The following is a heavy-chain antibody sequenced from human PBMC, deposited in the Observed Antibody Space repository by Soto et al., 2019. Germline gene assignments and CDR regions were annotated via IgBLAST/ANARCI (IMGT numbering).Heavy chain of an antibody. V-gene: IGHV3-33*01. CDR2: IWYDGSNK. CDR3: AREDSSGYPKAFDI. CDR1: GFTFSSYG. J-gene: IGHJ3*02. Sequence: QVQLVESGGGVVQPGRSLRLSCEASGFTFSSYGMHWVRQAPGKGLEWVAVIWYDGSNKYYAESVKGRFTISRDNYKNTLYLQMNSLRAEETAVYYCAREDSSGYPKAFDIWGQGTMVTVSS. D-gene: IGHD3-22*01.